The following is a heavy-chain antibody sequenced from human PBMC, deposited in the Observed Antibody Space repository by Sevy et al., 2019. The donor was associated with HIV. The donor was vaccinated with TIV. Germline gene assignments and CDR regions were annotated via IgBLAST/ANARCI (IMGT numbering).Heavy chain of an antibody. CDR1: GFTFSSYW. CDR2: IKQDGSEK. J-gene: IGHJ6*02. CDR3: ARDGGGDRVVYYYGMDV. D-gene: IGHD3-22*01. V-gene: IGHV3-7*01. Sequence: GGSLRLSCAASGFTFSSYWMSWVRQAPGKGLEWVANIKQDGSEKYYVDSVKGRFTISRDNAKNSLYLQMNSLRAEDTAVYYCARDGGGDRVVYYYGMDVWGQGTTVTVSS.